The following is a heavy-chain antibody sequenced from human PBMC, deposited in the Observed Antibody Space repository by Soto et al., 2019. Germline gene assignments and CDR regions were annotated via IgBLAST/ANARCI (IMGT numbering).Heavy chain of an antibody. CDR2: IYSNGRT. Sequence: PSETLSLNCNVSGGSISNNYWTWIRQPAGKGLEWIGRIYSNGRTNFNPSLKSRISMSIDTSKNQFSLKLTSVTAADTAVYYCARSYRDSYEHWGQGTLVTVSS. D-gene: IGHD4-17*01. J-gene: IGHJ1*01. CDR1: GGSISNNY. V-gene: IGHV4-4*07. CDR3: ARSYRDSYEH.